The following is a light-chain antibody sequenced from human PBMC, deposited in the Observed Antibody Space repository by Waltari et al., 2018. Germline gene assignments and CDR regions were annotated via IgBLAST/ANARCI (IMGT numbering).Light chain of an antibody. J-gene: IGKJ4*01. V-gene: IGKV1-12*01. Sequence: DIQMTQSPPPVSASVGDRVTITCAASQGIRSWLTWYQQKPGKAPKLLIYAASNLQSGVPSRFSGSDSGTEFTLAISSLQPEDVATYYCQEANSFPLTFGGGTKVEI. CDR3: QEANSFPLT. CDR2: AAS. CDR1: QGIRSW.